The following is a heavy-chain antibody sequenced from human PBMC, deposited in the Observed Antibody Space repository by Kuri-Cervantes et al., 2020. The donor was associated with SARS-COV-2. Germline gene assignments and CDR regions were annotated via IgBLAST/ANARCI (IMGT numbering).Heavy chain of an antibody. D-gene: IGHD2-2*01. CDR1: GYTFTGYY. J-gene: IGHJ6*02. CDR3: ARDRHPRRRYCSSTSCYGDYYYYGMDV. V-gene: IGHV1-2*04. CDR2: INPNSGGT. Sequence: ASVKVSCKASGYTFTGYYMHWVRQAPGQGLEWMGWINPNSGGTNYAQKFQGWATMTRDTSISTAYMELSRLRPDDTAVYYCARDRHPRRRYCSSTSCYGDYYYYGMDVWGQGTTVTVSS.